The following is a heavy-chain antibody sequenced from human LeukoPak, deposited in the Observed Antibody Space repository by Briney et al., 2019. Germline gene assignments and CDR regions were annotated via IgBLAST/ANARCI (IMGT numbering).Heavy chain of an antibody. V-gene: IGHV3-66*01. J-gene: IGHJ5*02. CDR3: ARSGYYYDSSGSSS. CDR1: GFAVSSNY. D-gene: IGHD3-22*01. CDR2: ISGVGST. Sequence: GGSLRLSCAASGFAVSSNYMGWVRHAPGKGLEWVSSISGVGSTSYADSVKGRFTISRDNSRSTLYLLMDSLRAEDTAVYYCARSGYYYDSSGSSSWGQGTLVTVSS.